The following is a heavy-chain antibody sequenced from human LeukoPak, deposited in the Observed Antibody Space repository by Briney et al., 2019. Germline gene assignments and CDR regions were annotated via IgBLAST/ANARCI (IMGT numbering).Heavy chain of an antibody. Sequence: GGSLRLSCAASGFTFSYYYMTWIRQAPGKGLEWVSYISNSGNTIYYADSVKGRFTISRDNAKNSLYLQMNSLRAEDTAVYYCAREEASSSLSTPFDYWGQGTLVTVSS. J-gene: IGHJ4*02. CDR1: GFTFSYYY. CDR3: AREEASSSLSTPFDY. V-gene: IGHV3-11*04. CDR2: ISNSGNTI. D-gene: IGHD6-6*01.